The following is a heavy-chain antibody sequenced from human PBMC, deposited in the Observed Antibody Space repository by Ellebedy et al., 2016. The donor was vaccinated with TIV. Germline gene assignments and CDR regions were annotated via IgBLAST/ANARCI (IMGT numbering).Heavy chain of an antibody. CDR3: ARVDLGLAFHY. D-gene: IGHD1-26*01. CDR2: IYSAGNT. J-gene: IGHJ4*02. Sequence: GGSLRLSCVVSGVSISSHYMSWVRQAPGKGLEWVELIYSAGNTYYADSAKGRFTISSDTSKNTLYLQLNSLRGEDTAVYYCARVDLGLAFHYWGRGALVTVSS. V-gene: IGHV3-53*01. CDR1: GVSISSHY.